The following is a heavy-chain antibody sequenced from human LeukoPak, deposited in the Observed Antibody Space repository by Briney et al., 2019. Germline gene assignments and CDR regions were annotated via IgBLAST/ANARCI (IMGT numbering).Heavy chain of an antibody. D-gene: IGHD1-26*01. CDR3: ARSIVGAPEYFQH. CDR2: IYSSGST. CDR1: GGSISSYY. Sequence: MPSETLSLTCTVSGGSISSYYWNWIRLPPGKGLEWIGYIYSSGSTIYNPSLKSRVTISIDTSRNQFSLRLSSVTAADTAVYYCARSIVGAPEYFQHWGQGTLVTVSS. J-gene: IGHJ1*01. V-gene: IGHV4-59*01.